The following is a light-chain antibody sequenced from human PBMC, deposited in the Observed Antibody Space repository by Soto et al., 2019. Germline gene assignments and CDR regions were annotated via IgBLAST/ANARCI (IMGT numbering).Light chain of an antibody. CDR3: QQRSNWPPT. J-gene: IGKJ3*01. Sequence: EIVMTQSPATLSVSPGERATLSCRASQSVSSNLAWYQQKPGQAPRLLIYGASTRATGIPARFSGSGSGTDFTLAISSLEPEDFAVYYCQQRSNWPPTFGPGTKVEI. V-gene: IGKV3-15*01. CDR1: QSVSSN. CDR2: GAS.